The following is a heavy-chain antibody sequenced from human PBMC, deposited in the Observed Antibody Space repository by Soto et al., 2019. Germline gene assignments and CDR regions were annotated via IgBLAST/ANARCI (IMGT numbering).Heavy chain of an antibody. V-gene: IGHV3-30*18. D-gene: IGHD3-22*01. CDR3: AKGGFYYDGSGYGTHWYFDL. CDR1: GFTFSSYG. J-gene: IGHJ2*01. Sequence: QVQLVESGGGVVQPGRSLRLSCAASGFTFSSYGMHWVRQAPGKGLEWVAVISYDGSNKYYADSVKGRFTISRDNSKNTLYLQMNSLRAEDTAVYYCAKGGFYYDGSGYGTHWYFDLWGRGTLVTVSS. CDR2: ISYDGSNK.